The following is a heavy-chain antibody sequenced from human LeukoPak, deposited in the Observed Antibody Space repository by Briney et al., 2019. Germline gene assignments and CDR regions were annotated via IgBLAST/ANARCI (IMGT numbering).Heavy chain of an antibody. Sequence: GGSLRLSCAASGFTFSSYGMSWVRQAPGKGLEWVSGISGRDDSTYYADSVKGRFTISRDNSKNTLYLQMNSLRAEDTAVYYCAKSGGVRFDPWGQGTLVTVSS. J-gene: IGHJ5*02. D-gene: IGHD3-16*01. V-gene: IGHV3-23*01. CDR1: GFTFSSYG. CDR2: ISGRDDST. CDR3: AKSGGVRFDP.